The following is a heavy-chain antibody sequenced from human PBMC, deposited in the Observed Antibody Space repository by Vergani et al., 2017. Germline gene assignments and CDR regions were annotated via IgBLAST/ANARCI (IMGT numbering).Heavy chain of an antibody. D-gene: IGHD2-15*01. Sequence: EVQLVESGGGLVKPGGSLRLSCAASGFTFSNAWMSWVRQAPGKGLEWVGRIKSKTDGGTTDYAAPVKGRFTISRDDSKNTLYLQMNSLKTEDTAMYYCTRLYCSGGSCYSYWGQGTLVTVSS. CDR3: TRLYCSGGSCYSY. CDR1: GFTFSNAW. J-gene: IGHJ4*02. CDR2: IKSKTDGGTT. V-gene: IGHV3-15*01.